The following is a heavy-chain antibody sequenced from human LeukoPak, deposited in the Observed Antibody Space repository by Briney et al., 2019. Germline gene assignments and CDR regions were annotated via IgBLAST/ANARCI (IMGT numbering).Heavy chain of an antibody. V-gene: IGHV3-53*01. Sequence: PGGSLRLSCAASGFSVSSNYISWVRQAPGKGLEWVSIIYSDGSTFHADSVKGRFTMSRDNSKNTLDLQMNSLRADDTAVYFCARDRHRYHGTNGDGDAFDIWGRGTMVTVTS. CDR2: IYSDGST. D-gene: IGHD1-7*01. J-gene: IGHJ3*02. CDR1: GFSVSSNY. CDR3: ARDRHRYHGTNGDGDAFDI.